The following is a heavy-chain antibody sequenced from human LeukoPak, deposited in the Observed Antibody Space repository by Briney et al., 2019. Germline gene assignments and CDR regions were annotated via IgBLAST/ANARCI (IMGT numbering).Heavy chain of an antibody. CDR2: INPNSGGT. CDR1: GYTFTGYY. J-gene: IGHJ4*02. D-gene: IGHD2-15*01. Sequence: ASVKVSCKASGYTFTGYYMHWVRQAPGQGLEWMGCINPNSGGTNYAQKFQGRVTMTRDTSISTAYMELSRLRSDDTAVYYCARGISCSGGSCYSGGSDYWGQGTLVTVSS. V-gene: IGHV1-2*02. CDR3: ARGISCSGGSCYSGGSDY.